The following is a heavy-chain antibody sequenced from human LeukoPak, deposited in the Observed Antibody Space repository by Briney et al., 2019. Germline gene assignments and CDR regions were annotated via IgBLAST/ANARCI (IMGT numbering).Heavy chain of an antibody. Sequence: ASVKVSCKASGGTFSSYAISWVRQAPGQGFEWMGEIIPIFGTANYAQKFQGRVTITADESTSTAYMELSSLRSEDTAVYYCASGGATYYDFWSGYFSFDYWGQGTLVTVSS. V-gene: IGHV1-69*13. CDR2: IIPIFGTA. D-gene: IGHD3-3*01. CDR1: GGTFSSYA. J-gene: IGHJ4*02. CDR3: ASGGATYYDFWSGYFSFDY.